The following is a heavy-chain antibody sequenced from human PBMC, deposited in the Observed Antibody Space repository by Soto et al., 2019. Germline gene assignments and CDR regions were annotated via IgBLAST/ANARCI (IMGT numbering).Heavy chain of an antibody. CDR3: ARGMDTAMASKDNWFDP. Sequence: QVQLVESGGGVVQPGRSLRLSCAASGFTFRSYAMHWVRQAPGKGLEWVAVISYDENNRYYTDSVKGRFTISRDNSKNTLYLQVNSLRAEDTAVYYCARGMDTAMASKDNWFDPWGQGTLVSVS. D-gene: IGHD5-18*01. J-gene: IGHJ5*02. CDR1: GFTFRSYA. CDR2: ISYDENNR. V-gene: IGHV3-30-3*01.